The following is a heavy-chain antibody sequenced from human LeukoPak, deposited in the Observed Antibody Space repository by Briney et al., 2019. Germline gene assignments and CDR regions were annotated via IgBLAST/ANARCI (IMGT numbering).Heavy chain of an antibody. CDR2: IYSGGST. D-gene: IGHD4/OR15-4a*01. CDR3: ARRAGAYSHPYDY. V-gene: IGHV3-53*01. CDR1: GLTVSSNS. J-gene: IGHJ4*02. Sequence: GGSLRLSCAASGLTVSSNSMSWVRQAPGKGLEWVSFIYSGGSTYSADSVKGRFTISRDNSKNTLYLQMNSLRADDTAVYYCARRAGAYSHPYDYWGQGTLVTVSS.